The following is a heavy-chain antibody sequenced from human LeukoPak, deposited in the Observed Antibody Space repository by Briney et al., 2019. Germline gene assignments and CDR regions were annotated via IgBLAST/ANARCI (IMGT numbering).Heavy chain of an antibody. CDR3: ARSKTHVASGAFDI. CDR1: GGSISSGGYY. V-gene: IGHV4-31*03. CDR2: IYYSGST. J-gene: IGHJ3*02. Sequence: PSETLSLTCTISGGSISSGGYYWSWIRQHPGKGLEWIGYIYYSGSTYYNPSLKSRVTISVDTSKNQFSLKLSSVTAADTAVYYCARSKTHVASGAFDIWGQGTMVTVSS. D-gene: IGHD2-21*01.